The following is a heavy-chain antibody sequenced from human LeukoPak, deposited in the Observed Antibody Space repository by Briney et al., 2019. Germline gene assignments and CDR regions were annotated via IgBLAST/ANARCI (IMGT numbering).Heavy chain of an antibody. D-gene: IGHD3-22*01. CDR2: ISGSGGST. CDR1: GFTFSSYA. CDR3: AKDHPVYYHDSSGYLDY. Sequence: PGGSLRLSCAASGFTFSSYAMSWVRQAPGNGLEWVSAISGSGGSTCYADSVKGRFTISRDNSKNTLYLQMNSLRAEDTAVYYCAKDHPVYYHDSSGYLDYWGQGTLVTVSS. J-gene: IGHJ4*02. V-gene: IGHV3-23*01.